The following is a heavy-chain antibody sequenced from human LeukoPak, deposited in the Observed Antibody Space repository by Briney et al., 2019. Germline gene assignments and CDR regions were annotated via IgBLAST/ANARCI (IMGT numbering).Heavy chain of an antibody. J-gene: IGHJ1*01. Sequence: PGRSLRLSCAASRFTFSTYAMHWVRQAPGKGLEWVAGISNDGTNEDHADSVKGLFTISRDNSKNTLYLRMNSLRAEDTAIYYCARDRIAVAGMGAFQHWGQGTLVTVSS. CDR1: RFTFSTYA. CDR3: ARDRIAVAGMGAFQH. D-gene: IGHD6-19*01. CDR2: ISNDGTNE. V-gene: IGHV3-30-3*01.